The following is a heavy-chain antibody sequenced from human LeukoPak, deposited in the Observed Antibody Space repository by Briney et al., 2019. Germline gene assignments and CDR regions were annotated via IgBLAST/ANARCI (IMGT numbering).Heavy chain of an antibody. J-gene: IGHJ1*01. Sequence: SETLSLTCAVHGGSFSGYYWSWIRQPPGKGLEWIGEINHSGSTNYNPALQSRVTISVDTSKNQFSLKLSSVTAADTAVYYCARGRWGAARPRWREYFQHWGQGTLVTVSS. D-gene: IGHD6-6*01. CDR1: GGSFSGYY. CDR3: ARGRWGAARPRWREYFQH. CDR2: INHSGST. V-gene: IGHV4-34*01.